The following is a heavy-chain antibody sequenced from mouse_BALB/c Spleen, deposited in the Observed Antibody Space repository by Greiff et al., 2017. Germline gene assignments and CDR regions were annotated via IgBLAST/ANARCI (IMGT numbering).Heavy chain of an antibody. CDR2: IWGDGST. V-gene: IGHV2-3*01. CDR1: GFSLTSYG. J-gene: IGHJ1*01. CDR3: AKGGYFDV. Sequence: VQLQESGPGLVAPSQCLSITCTASGFSLTSYGVSWVRQPPGKGLEWLGVIWGDGSTNNHSALIYRLSIIKDNSTNQVFLKLSSLQTDDTATYCCAKGGYFDVWGAGTTVTVSS.